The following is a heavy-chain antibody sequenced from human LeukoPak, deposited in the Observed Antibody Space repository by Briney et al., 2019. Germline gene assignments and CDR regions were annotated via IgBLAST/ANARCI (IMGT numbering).Heavy chain of an antibody. V-gene: IGHV3-30*18. Sequence: GGSLRLSCAASGFTFSSYGMHWVRQAPGKGLERVAVISYDGSNKYYADSVKGRFTISRDNSKNTLYLQMNSLRAEDTAVYYCAKGGYYDSSGYPDAFDIWGQGTMVTVSS. CDR2: ISYDGSNK. D-gene: IGHD3-22*01. CDR3: AKGGYYDSSGYPDAFDI. J-gene: IGHJ3*02. CDR1: GFTFSSYG.